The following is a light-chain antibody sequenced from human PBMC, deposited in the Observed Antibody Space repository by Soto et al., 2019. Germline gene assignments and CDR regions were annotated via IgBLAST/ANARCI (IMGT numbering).Light chain of an antibody. CDR2: DAS. V-gene: IGKV3-11*01. CDR1: QSVRSC. J-gene: IGKJ1*01. CDR3: QQRSNWLQT. Sequence: EILLTQSPATLSLSPGERATLSCRASQSVRSCLAWYQQKPGQAPRLLIYDASNRATGIPARFSGSGSGTDFTLTISSLEPEDFAVYYCQQRSNWLQTFGQGTKVDIK.